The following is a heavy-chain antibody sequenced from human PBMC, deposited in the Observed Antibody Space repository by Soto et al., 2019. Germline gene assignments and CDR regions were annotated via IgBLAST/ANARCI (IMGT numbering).Heavy chain of an antibody. V-gene: IGHV4-59*01. CDR2: MYSSGGT. Sequence: QVQLQESGPGLVKPSETLSLTCSVSGASISSYYWSWIRQSPGKGLEFIGCMYSSGGTNYNPALRSRITIPRDTSKNQLSLKLTSVTAADTAVYFCAMLQYTVVTPLDIWGQGTMVTVSS. CDR3: AMLQYTVVTPLDI. J-gene: IGHJ3*02. D-gene: IGHD4-4*01. CDR1: GASISSYY.